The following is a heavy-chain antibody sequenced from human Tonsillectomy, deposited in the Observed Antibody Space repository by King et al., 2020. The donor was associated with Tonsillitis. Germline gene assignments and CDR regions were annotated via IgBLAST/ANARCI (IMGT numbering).Heavy chain of an antibody. D-gene: IGHD3-22*01. J-gene: IGHJ3*01. CDR1: GYNFTNYW. Sequence: QLVQSGAEVKKPGESLKISCKGSGYNFTNYWIGWVRQMPGKGLEWMGIIYPGDSDTRYSPSFQGQVTISADKSISTAYLQWSSLKASNTARYYWASGVCLYSLMPLSGYAFDLRGQGKMGPSSS. CDR2: IYPGDSDT. CDR3: ASGVCLYSLMPLSGYAFDL. V-gene: IGHV5-51*01.